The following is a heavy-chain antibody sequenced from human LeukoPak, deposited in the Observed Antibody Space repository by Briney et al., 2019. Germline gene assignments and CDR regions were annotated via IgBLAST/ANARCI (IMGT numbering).Heavy chain of an antibody. CDR3: ARERYFYTVTFYYYYMDV. D-gene: IGHD4-11*01. CDR1: GGSTSSSSYY. V-gene: IGHV4-61*02. Sequence: RTSETLSLTCTVSGGSTSSSSYYWSWIRQPAGKGLEWIGRIYTSGSTNYNPSLKSRVTISVDTSKNQFSLKLSSVTAADTAVYYCARERYFYTVTFYYYYMDVWGKGTTVTVSS. J-gene: IGHJ6*03. CDR2: IYTSGST.